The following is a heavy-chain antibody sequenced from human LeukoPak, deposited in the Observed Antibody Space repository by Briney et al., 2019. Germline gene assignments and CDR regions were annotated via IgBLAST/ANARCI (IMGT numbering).Heavy chain of an antibody. D-gene: IGHD3-10*01. CDR1: GGSISSYY. CDR3: ARGTGSYYNGDAFDI. Sequence: SSETLSLTCTVSGGSISSYYWSWIRQPAGKGLEWIGRIYTSGSTNYNPSLKSRVTMSVDTSKNQLSLKLSSVTAADTAVYYCARGTGSYYNGDAFDIWGQGTMVTVPS. V-gene: IGHV4-4*07. J-gene: IGHJ3*02. CDR2: IYTSGST.